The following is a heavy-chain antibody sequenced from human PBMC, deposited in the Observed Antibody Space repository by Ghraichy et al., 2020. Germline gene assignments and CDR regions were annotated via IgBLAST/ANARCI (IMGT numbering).Heavy chain of an antibody. CDR3: ARVKNLSYYYDSSGPMGGNYFDY. J-gene: IGHJ4*02. Sequence: ASVKVSCKASGYTFNNYGISWVRQAPGQGLEWMGWISAFNGNTKYAQKLQGRVTMTTDTSTSTAYMELRSLRSDDTAVYYCARVKNLSYYYDSSGPMGGNYFDYWGQGTLVTVSS. CDR2: ISAFNGNT. D-gene: IGHD3-22*01. V-gene: IGHV1-18*01. CDR1: GYTFNNYG.